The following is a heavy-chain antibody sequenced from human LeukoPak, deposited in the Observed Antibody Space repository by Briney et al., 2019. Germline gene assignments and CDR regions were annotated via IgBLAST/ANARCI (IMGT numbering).Heavy chain of an antibody. CDR2: IYYSGST. Sequence: SETLSLTCTVSGGSISSYYWSWIRQPPGKGLEWIGYIYYSGSTNYNPSLKSRVTISVDTPKNQFSLRLSSVTAADTAVYYCARHLTYYYDSSGPHDAIYIWGEGTMVTVSS. J-gene: IGHJ3*02. D-gene: IGHD3-22*01. V-gene: IGHV4-59*01. CDR3: ARHLTYYYDSSGPHDAIYI. CDR1: GGSISSYY.